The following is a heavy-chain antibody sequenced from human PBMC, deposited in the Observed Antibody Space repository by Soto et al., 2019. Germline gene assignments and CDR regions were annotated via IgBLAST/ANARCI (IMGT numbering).Heavy chain of an antibody. Sequence: GGSLRLSCAASGFTFSNYAMNWVRQAPGKGLEWVSAISGSGGSTYSADSVKGRFTISRDNSKNTLYLQMSSLRVADTAVYYWAKAPHYGGSSGFFDYWGRGAVVTVS. J-gene: IGHJ4*02. D-gene: IGHD1-26*01. CDR3: AKAPHYGGSSGFFDY. CDR2: ISGSGGST. V-gene: IGHV3-23*01. CDR1: GFTFSNYA.